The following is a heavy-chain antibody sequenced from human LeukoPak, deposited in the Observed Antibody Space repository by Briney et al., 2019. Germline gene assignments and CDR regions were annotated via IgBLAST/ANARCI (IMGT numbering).Heavy chain of an antibody. CDR3: ARQAPTATYYDFWSGYYTSYYFDY. CDR2: IYYSGST. J-gene: IGHJ4*02. D-gene: IGHD3-3*01. CDR1: GGSISIYY. Sequence: SETLSLTCTVSGGSISIYYWSWIRQPPGKGLEWIGYIYYSGSTNYNPSLKSRVTISVDTSKNQFSLKLSSVTAADTAVYYCARQAPTATYYDFWSGYYTSYYFDYWGQGTLVTVSS. V-gene: IGHV4-59*01.